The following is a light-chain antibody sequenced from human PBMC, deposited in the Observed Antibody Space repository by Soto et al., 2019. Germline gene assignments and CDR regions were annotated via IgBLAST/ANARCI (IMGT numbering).Light chain of an antibody. CDR1: QIVSSNY. J-gene: IGKJ2*01. CDR2: GAS. V-gene: IGKV3-20*01. CDR3: QQYVSPPPYT. Sequence: EIVLTQSPGTLSLSPGERATLSCRASQIVSSNYLAWYQQKPGQAPRLLIYGASSRATGIPDRFSGSGSGTDFTLSISRLEPDDFAVYYCQQYVSPPPYTFGQGTKLEIK.